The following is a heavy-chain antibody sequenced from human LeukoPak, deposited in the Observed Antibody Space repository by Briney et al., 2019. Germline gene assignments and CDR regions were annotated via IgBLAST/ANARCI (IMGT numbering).Heavy chain of an antibody. CDR3: ARDSQDLWFGELLPSPSYYFDY. Sequence: GGSLRLSCAASGFNFSSYGMHWVRQAPGKGLEWVAVISYDGSNKYYADSVKGRFTISRDNSKNTLYLQMNSLRAEDTAVYYCARDSQDLWFGELLPSPSYYFDYWGQGTLVTVSS. J-gene: IGHJ4*02. CDR1: GFNFSSYG. D-gene: IGHD3-10*01. V-gene: IGHV3-30*19. CDR2: ISYDGSNK.